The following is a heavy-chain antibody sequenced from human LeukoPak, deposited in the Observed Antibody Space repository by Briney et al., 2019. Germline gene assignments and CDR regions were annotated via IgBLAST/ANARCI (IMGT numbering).Heavy chain of an antibody. CDR2: IWYDGSNK. CDR1: GFTFSSYG. V-gene: IGHV3-33*01. D-gene: IGHD2-21*02. J-gene: IGHJ4*02. CDR3: ARDCTAYCGGDCYSGCY. Sequence: GGSLRLSCAASGFTFSSYGVHWVRQAPGKGLEWVAVIWYDGSNKYYADSVKGRFTISRDNSKNTLCLQMNSLRAEDTAVYYCARDCTAYCGGDCYSGCYWGQGTLVTVSS.